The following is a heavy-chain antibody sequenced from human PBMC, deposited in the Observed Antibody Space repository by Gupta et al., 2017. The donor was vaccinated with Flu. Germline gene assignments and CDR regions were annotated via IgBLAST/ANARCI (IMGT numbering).Heavy chain of an antibody. CDR1: YW. CDR2: INSDGSST. D-gene: IGHD1-26*01. V-gene: IGHV3-74*01. CDR3: ARDRESRHPGGNRDY. Sequence: YWMHWVRQAPGKGLVWVSRINSDGSSTNYADSVKGRFTISRDNAKNTLYLQMNSLRAEDTAVYYCARDRESRHPGGNRDYWGQGTQVTVSS. J-gene: IGHJ4*02.